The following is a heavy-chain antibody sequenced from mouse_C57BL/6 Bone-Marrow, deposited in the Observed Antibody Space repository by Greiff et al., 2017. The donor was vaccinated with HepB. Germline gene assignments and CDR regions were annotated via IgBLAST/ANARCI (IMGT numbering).Heavy chain of an antibody. CDR1: GYTFTSYW. Sequence: VQLQQPGAELVKPGASVKLSCKASGYTFTSYWMHWVKQRPGQGLEWIGMIHPNSGSTNYNEKFKSKATLTVDKSSSTAYMQLSSLTSEDSAVYYCARNHYGTHYYAMDYWGQGTSVTVSS. D-gene: IGHD2-1*01. CDR2: IHPNSGST. V-gene: IGHV1-64*01. J-gene: IGHJ4*01. CDR3: ARNHYGTHYYAMDY.